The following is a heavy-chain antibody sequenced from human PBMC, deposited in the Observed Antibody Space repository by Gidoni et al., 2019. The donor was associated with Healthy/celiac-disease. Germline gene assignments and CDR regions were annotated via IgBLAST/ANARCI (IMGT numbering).Heavy chain of an antibody. J-gene: IGHJ4*02. CDR2: IKQDGSEK. D-gene: IGHD6-19*01. Sequence: EVQLVESGGGLVQPGGSLSLSCAASGFTFSSYWMSWVRQAQGKGLEWVANIKQDGSEKYYVDSVKGRFTSSRDNAKNSLYLQMNSLRAEDTAVYYWARGGQWLFSSFDYWGQGTLVTVSS. CDR1: GFTFSSYW. CDR3: ARGGQWLFSSFDY. V-gene: IGHV3-7*01.